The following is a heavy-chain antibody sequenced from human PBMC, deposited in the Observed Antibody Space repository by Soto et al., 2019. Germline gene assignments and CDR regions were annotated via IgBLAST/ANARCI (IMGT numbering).Heavy chain of an antibody. CDR2: INPNSGDT. D-gene: IGHD6-19*01. Sequence: QVQLVQSGAEVKKPGASVKVSCKTSGYTFTGYYIHWVRQAPGQGLEWMALINPNSGDTNHGHKFQGRVTLTRDTSINTVYMEVTSLRFDDTAVYYCAVAGIPFEYWGQCTLFTVFS. V-gene: IGHV1-2*02. J-gene: IGHJ4*02. CDR1: GYTFTGYY. CDR3: AVAGIPFEY.